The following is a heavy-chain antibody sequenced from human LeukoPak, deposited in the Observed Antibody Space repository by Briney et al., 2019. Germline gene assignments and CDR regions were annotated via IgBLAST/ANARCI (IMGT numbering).Heavy chain of an antibody. CDR2: IYYSGST. J-gene: IGHJ4*02. D-gene: IGHD3-3*01. V-gene: IGHV4-59*08. CDR3: ARVSLDTDFWSGYYGRFDY. CDR1: GGSFSGYY. Sequence: SETLSLTCAVYGGSFSGYYWSWIRQPPGKGLEWIGYIYYSGSTNYNPSLKSRVTISVDTSKNQFSLKLSSVTAADTAVYYCARVSLDTDFWSGYYGRFDYWGQGTLVTVSS.